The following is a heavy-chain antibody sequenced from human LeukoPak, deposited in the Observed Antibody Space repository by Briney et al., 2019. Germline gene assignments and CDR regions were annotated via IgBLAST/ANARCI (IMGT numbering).Heavy chain of an antibody. V-gene: IGHV3-23*01. D-gene: IGHD5-12*01. CDR3: MDV. CDR2: IGSDGKT. Sequence: QPGGSMRLSCEASGSTFSAYAMTWVRQAPGKGLEWVSSIGSDGKTHYSESVKGRFAISRDNSKSMVFLQLNSVRAEDTALYVAMDVWGQGTTVTVSS. CDR1: GSTFSAYA. J-gene: IGHJ6*02.